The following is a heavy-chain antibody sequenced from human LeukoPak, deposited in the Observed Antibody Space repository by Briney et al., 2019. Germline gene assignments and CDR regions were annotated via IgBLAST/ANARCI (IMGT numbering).Heavy chain of an antibody. CDR1: GYSFTTYW. Sequence: GESLRISCKGSGYSFTTYWISWVRQMPGKGLEWMGRIDPSDSYTNYSPSFQGHVTISADKSITTAYLQWSSLKASDTAIYYCARAYRGYSGCDLDWGQGTLVTVSS. D-gene: IGHD5-12*01. J-gene: IGHJ4*02. CDR2: IDPSDSYT. CDR3: ARAYRGYSGCDLD. V-gene: IGHV5-10-1*01.